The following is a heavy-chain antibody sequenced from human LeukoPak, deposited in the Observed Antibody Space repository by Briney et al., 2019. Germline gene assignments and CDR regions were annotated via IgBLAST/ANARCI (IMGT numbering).Heavy chain of an antibody. D-gene: IGHD6-13*01. CDR3: AWIDSSRSVRAFDY. CDR1: GFSLSTSGMC. CDR2: IDWDDDK. J-gene: IGHJ4*02. Sequence: SGPTLVKPTQTLTLTCTFSGFSLSTSGMCVSWIRQPPGKALEWLARIDWDDDKYYSTSLKTRLTISKDTSKNQVVLTMTNMDPVDTATYYCAWIDSSRSVRAFDYWGQGTLVTVSS. V-gene: IGHV2-70*11.